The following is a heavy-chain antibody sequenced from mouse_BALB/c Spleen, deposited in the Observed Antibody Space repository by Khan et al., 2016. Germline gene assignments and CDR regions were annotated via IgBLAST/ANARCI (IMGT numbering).Heavy chain of an antibody. Sequence: VQLQESGPGLVKPSQSLSLTCTVTGYSITSDYAWNWIRQFPGNKLEWMGHITDSGSTSYNPSLKSRISMTRDTSKNQFFLQLNSVTTEDAAGYFCARDYYGSSYFDYWGHGTTLTVSS. CDR2: ITDSGST. J-gene: IGHJ2*01. CDR3: ARDYYGSSYFDY. CDR1: GYSITSDYA. V-gene: IGHV3-2*02. D-gene: IGHD1-1*01.